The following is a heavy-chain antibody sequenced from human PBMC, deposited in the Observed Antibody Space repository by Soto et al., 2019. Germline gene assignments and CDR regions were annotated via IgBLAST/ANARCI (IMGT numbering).Heavy chain of an antibody. CDR1: GGSISSSSHY. CDR3: SRHTGYCSGGRSRHFDY. J-gene: IGHJ4*02. CDR2: IYYSGST. Sequence: SETLSLTCTVSGGSISSSSHYWGWVRQPPGKGLEWIGSIYYSGSTYYNPSLKSRTTISVDTSKNQFSLKLSSVSAADTALYYCSRHTGYCSGGRSRHFDYWGQGILGTLSS. V-gene: IGHV4-39*01. D-gene: IGHD2-15*01.